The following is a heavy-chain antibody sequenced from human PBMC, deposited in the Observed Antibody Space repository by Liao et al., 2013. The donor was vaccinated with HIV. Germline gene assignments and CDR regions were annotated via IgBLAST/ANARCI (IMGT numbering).Heavy chain of an antibody. J-gene: IGHJ4*02. V-gene: IGHV4-39*07. CDR1: GASIRGSASY. Sequence: QLRLQESGPGLLKPSETLSLTCTVSGASIRGSASYWGWIRQPPGKGLEWIASIYEGGSAFYKSALKRRATMSVDTSRNQFSLKLSSVTAADTAVYYCARGESSAYYHLGRRSQFDFWGQGTLVTVSS. D-gene: IGHD3-22*01. CDR2: IYEGGSA. CDR3: ARGESSAYYHLGRRSQFDF.